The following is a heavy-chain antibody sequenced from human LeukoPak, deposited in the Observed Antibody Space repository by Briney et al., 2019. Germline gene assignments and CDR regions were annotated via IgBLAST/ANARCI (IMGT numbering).Heavy chain of an antibody. J-gene: IGHJ4*02. D-gene: IGHD3-16*01. CDR2: IKSDGSAI. CDR3: ARSGLKAGGDY. CDR1: GFTFSSYS. V-gene: IGHV3-48*04. Sequence: GGSLRLSCAVSGFTFSSYSMIWVRQAPGKGLEWLSYIKSDGSAITYADSVRGRFTISRDNAKNSLYLQMNSLRVEDTAVYYCARSGLKAGGDYWGQGTLVTVSS.